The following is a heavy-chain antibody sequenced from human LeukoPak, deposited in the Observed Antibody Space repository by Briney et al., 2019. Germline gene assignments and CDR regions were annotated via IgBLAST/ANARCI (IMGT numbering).Heavy chain of an antibody. Sequence: ASVKVSCKASGYTFIGYYIHWVRQAPGQGLEWMGRINPNSGGTNYAQGFQGRVTMTRDTSISTAYMELSRLRSDDTAVYYCARGLDSYYFDSSGYYHGDYWGQGTLVTVSS. CDR1: GYTFIGYY. V-gene: IGHV1-2*06. D-gene: IGHD3-22*01. CDR3: ARGLDSYYFDSSGYYHGDY. CDR2: INPNSGGT. J-gene: IGHJ4*02.